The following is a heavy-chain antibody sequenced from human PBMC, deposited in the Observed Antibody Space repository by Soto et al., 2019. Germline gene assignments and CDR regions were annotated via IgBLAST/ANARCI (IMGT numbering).Heavy chain of an antibody. D-gene: IGHD5-18*01. CDR3: VRAPYTSGLLFYLDN. J-gene: IGHJ4*02. Sequence: QVQLVQSGAEVKKPGASVKVSCKASGYTFTYYHIHWVRQAPGQGLEWMGIINPYGGDTTYAQKFQGRVTMTRDMSTSTVYMELSSLRSEDTALYYCVRAPYTSGLLFYLDNWGQGTLVTVSS. CDR1: GYTFTYYH. CDR2: INPYGGDT. V-gene: IGHV1-46*01.